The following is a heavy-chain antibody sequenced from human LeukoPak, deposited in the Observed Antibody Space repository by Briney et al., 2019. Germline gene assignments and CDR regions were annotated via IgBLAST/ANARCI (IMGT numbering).Heavy chain of an antibody. V-gene: IGHV4-39*01. Sequence: SETLSLTCTVSGGSISSSSYYWGWIRQPPGKGLEWIGSIYYSGSTYYNPSLKSRVTISVDTSKNQFSLKLSSVTAADTAVYYCARAQSRYGGHYDILTVISTGGGRGWFDPWGQGTLVTVSS. CDR1: GGSISSSSYY. D-gene: IGHD3-9*01. CDR2: IYYSGST. J-gene: IGHJ5*02. CDR3: ARAQSRYGGHYDILTVISTGGGRGWFDP.